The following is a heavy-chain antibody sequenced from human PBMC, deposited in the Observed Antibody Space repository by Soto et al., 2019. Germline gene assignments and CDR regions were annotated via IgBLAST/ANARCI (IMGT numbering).Heavy chain of an antibody. J-gene: IGHJ6*02. CDR3: ARDGSHTIFVVVIIPDYYYYYGMDV. V-gene: IGHV1-18*01. D-gene: IGHD3-3*01. CDR1: GYTFTSYG. CDR2: ISAYNGNT. Sequence: GASVKVSCKASGYTFTSYGISWVRQAPGQGLEWMGWISAYNGNTNYAQKLQGRVTMTTDTSTSTAYMELRSLRSDDTAVYYCARDGSHTIFVVVIIPDYYYYYGMDVWGQGTTVTVSS.